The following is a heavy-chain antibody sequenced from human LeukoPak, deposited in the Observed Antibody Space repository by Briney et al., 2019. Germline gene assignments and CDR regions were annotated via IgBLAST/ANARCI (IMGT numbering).Heavy chain of an antibody. CDR3: AKDGGYNGFDY. V-gene: IGHV3-30*18. D-gene: IGHD1-1*01. J-gene: IGHJ4*02. CDR1: GFTFSSYG. CDR2: ISYDGSNK. Sequence: GRSLRLSCAASGFTFSSYGMHWVRQAPGKGLEWVAVISYDGSNKYYAGSVKGRFIISRDNPKNTLYLQMNSLRAEDTAVYYCAKDGGYNGFDYWRRRTLVSVSS.